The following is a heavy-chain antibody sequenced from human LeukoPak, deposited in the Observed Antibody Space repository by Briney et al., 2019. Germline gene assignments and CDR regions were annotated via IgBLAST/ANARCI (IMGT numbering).Heavy chain of an antibody. Sequence: KPGGSLRLSCAASGFTFSNAWMSWVRQAPGKGLEWVGRIKSKTDGGTTDYAAPVKGRFTISRDDSKNTLYLQINSLKTEDTAVYYCTTIARRALYFQHWGQGTLVTVSS. J-gene: IGHJ1*01. D-gene: IGHD1-14*01. V-gene: IGHV3-15*01. CDR1: GFTFSNAW. CDR3: TTIARRALYFQH. CDR2: IKSKTDGGTT.